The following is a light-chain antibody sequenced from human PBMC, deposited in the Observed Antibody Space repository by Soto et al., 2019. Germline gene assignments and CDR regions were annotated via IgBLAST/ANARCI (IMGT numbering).Light chain of an antibody. CDR3: SSHTRSTTEV. V-gene: IGLV2-14*01. CDR1: SSDVGGYNY. J-gene: IGLJ1*01. CDR2: DVS. Sequence: QSALTQPASVSGSPGQSITISCTGTSSDVGGYNYVSWYQQHPGKAPKLMIYDVSNRPSGVSNRFSGSKSGNTASLTISGLQAEVEADYYCSSHTRSTTEVFGTGTKVTVL.